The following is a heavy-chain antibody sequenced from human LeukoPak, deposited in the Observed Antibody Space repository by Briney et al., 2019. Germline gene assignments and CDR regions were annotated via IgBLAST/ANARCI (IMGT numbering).Heavy chain of an antibody. Sequence: ASVKVSCKASGYTFTSYYMHWVRQAPGQGLEWMGIINPSGGSTSYAQKFQGRVTMTRDTSTSTVYMELRSLRSDDTAVYYCARVGIGYCSSTSCSGASIDYWGQGTLVTVSS. CDR2: INPSGGST. CDR1: GYTFTSYY. CDR3: ARVGIGYCSSTSCSGASIDY. J-gene: IGHJ4*02. V-gene: IGHV1-46*01. D-gene: IGHD2-2*01.